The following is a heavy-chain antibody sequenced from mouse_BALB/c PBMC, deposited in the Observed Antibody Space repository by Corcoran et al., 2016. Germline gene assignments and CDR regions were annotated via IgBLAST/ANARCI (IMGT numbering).Heavy chain of an antibody. CDR2: ISYDGSN. CDR1: GYSITSGYY. J-gene: IGHJ4*01. Sequence: DVQLQESGPGLVKPSQSLSLTCSVTGYSITSGYYWNWIRQFPGNKLEWMGYISYDGSNNYNPSLKNRISITRDTSKNQFFLKLNSVTTEDTATYYCAIVGDYDLYAMDYWGQGTSVTVSS. V-gene: IGHV3-6*02. D-gene: IGHD2-4*01. CDR3: AIVGDYDLYAMDY.